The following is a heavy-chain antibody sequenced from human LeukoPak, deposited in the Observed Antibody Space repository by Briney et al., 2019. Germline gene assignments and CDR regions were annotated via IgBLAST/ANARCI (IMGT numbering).Heavy chain of an antibody. CDR3: AREPDYYYGMDV. CDR2: IYYSGCT. Sequence: SETLSLTCTVSGGSISSYYWSWIRQPPGKGLEWIGYIYYSGCTNYNTYLKSRVTISVDTSKNQFSLKLSSVTAADTAVYYCAREPDYYYGMDVWGKGTTVTVSS. CDR1: GGSISSYY. J-gene: IGHJ6*04. V-gene: IGHV4-59*01.